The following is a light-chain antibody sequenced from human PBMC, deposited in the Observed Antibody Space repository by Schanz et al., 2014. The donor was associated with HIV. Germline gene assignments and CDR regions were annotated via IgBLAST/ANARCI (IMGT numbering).Light chain of an antibody. CDR2: GAS. CDR3: QQRINWPRT. V-gene: IGKV3D-15*01. Sequence: EIVMTQSPGTLSVSPGERATLSCRASQTVSNNLAWYQQKPGQAPRLLIYGASSRATGIPDRFSGSGSGTDFTLTISRLEPEDFAVYYCQQRINWPRTFGQGTKVEIK. J-gene: IGKJ1*01. CDR1: QTVSNN.